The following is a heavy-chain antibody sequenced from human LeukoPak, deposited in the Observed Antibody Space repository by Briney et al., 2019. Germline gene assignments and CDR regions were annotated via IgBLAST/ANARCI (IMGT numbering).Heavy chain of an antibody. CDR2: ISSSGSTI. CDR3: ARDLRIVSGSYLDY. D-gene: IGHD1-26*01. V-gene: IGHV3-48*04. Sequence: QPGGSLRLSCAASGFTFSSYSMNWVRQAPGKGLEWVSYISSSGSTIYYADSVKGRFISSRDNTKNSLYLQMNSLRAEDTAIYYCARDLRIVSGSYLDYWGQGTLVTVSS. J-gene: IGHJ4*02. CDR1: GFTFSSYS.